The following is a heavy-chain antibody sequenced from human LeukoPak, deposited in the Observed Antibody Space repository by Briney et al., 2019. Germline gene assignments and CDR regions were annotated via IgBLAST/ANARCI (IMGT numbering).Heavy chain of an antibody. CDR1: GFTFSDYY. D-gene: IGHD6-19*01. Sequence: GGSLRLSCAASGFTFSDYYMSWIRQAPGKGLEWVSYISSGSSYTNNADSVKGRFTISRDNAKNSLYLQMNSLRAEDTAVYYCASSAGALIDCWGQGTLVTVSS. J-gene: IGHJ4*02. V-gene: IGHV3-11*06. CDR3: ASSAGALIDC. CDR2: ISSGSSYT.